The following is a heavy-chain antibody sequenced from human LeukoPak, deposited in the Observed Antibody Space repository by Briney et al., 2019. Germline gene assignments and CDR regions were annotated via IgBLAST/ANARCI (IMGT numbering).Heavy chain of an antibody. D-gene: IGHD1-1*01. CDR3: AKDRQFWNAPLIDY. CDR2: ISWNSGSI. J-gene: IGHJ4*02. Sequence: GGSLRLSCAASGFTFDDYAMHWVRHAPGKGLEWVSGISWNSGSIGYADSVKGRFTISRDNAKNSLYLQMNSLRAEDTAVYYCAKDRQFWNAPLIDYWGQGTLVTVSS. CDR1: GFTFDDYA. V-gene: IGHV3-9*01.